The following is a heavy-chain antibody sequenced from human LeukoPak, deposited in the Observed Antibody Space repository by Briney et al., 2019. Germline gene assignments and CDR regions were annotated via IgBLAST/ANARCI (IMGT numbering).Heavy chain of an antibody. CDR3: ARGLPATLLDY. CDR1: GFIVSSRY. D-gene: IGHD2-2*01. J-gene: IGHJ4*02. V-gene: IGHV3-11*01. CDR2: ISSSDTTI. Sequence: PGGSLRLSCAASGFIVSSRYMSWVRQAPGKGLEWVSYISSSDTTIYYADSVKGRFTISRDNAKNSLYLQMNSLRVEDTAVYYCARGLPATLLDYWGQGTLVTVSS.